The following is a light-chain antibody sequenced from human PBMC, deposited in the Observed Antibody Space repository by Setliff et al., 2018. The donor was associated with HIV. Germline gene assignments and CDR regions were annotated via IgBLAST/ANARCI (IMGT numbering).Light chain of an antibody. Sequence: QSALTQPRSVSGSPGQSVTISCTGTSSDVGSYNYVSWYQQHLGKAPKLMIYDVSKRPSGVPDRFSGSKSGNTASLTISGLQAEDEADYYCCSYAGSYTWVFGTGTKVTVL. CDR2: DVS. V-gene: IGLV2-11*01. CDR1: SSDVGSYNY. J-gene: IGLJ1*01. CDR3: CSYAGSYTWV.